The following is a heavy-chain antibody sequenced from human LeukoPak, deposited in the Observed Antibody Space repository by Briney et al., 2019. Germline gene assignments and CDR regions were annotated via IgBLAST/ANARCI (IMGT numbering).Heavy chain of an antibody. J-gene: IGHJ5*02. D-gene: IGHD6-13*01. Sequence: GGSLRLSCAASGFTFSSYGMHWVRQAPGKGLEWVAFIRYDGSNKYYADSVKGRFTISRDNAKNSLYLQMNSLRAEDTAVYYCARDRAAASVDWFDPWGQGTLVTVSS. CDR2: IRYDGSNK. CDR1: GFTFSSYG. V-gene: IGHV3-30*02. CDR3: ARDRAAASVDWFDP.